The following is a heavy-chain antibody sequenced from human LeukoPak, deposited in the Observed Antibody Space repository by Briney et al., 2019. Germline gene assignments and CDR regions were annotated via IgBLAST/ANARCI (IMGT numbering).Heavy chain of an antibody. CDR3: ARVRCSGGSCPYYYYYYYMDV. V-gene: IGHV4-39*07. D-gene: IGHD2-15*01. CDR2: IHYSGST. Sequence: SETLSLTCTVSGGSISSSSYYWAWIRQPPGKGLEWIGSIHYSGSTYYNPSLQSRVTISIDTSKNQFSLKLRFVTAADTAVYCCARVRCSGGSCPYYYYYYYMDVWGKGTTVTVSS. J-gene: IGHJ6*03. CDR1: GGSISSSSYY.